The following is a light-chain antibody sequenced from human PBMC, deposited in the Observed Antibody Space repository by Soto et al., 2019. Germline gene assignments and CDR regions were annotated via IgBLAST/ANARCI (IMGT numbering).Light chain of an antibody. J-gene: IGLJ2*01. CDR1: NIGSKS. V-gene: IGLV3-21*04. CDR2: YDS. CDR3: QVWDSSSDHPGV. Sequence: SYELTQPPSVSVAPGKTARITCGGNNIGSKSVHWYQQKPGQAPVLVIYYDSDRPSGIPERFSGSNSGNTATLTISRVEAGDEADYHCQVWDSSSDHPGVFGGGTKVTVL.